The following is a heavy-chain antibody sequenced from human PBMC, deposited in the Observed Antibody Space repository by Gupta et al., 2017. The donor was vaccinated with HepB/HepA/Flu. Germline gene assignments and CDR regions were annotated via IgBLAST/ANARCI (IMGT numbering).Heavy chain of an antibody. D-gene: IGHD2-8*01. J-gene: IGHJ3*01. CDR3: ARPLTNIDAFDG. CDR1: GGSVDSGDQY. CDR2: ISYRGTT. V-gene: IGHV4-30-4*01. Sequence: QVQLQESGPRLVKPAQPLFLTCNVSGGSVDSGDQYWSWVRQPPGKGLEWIGYISYRGTTYYKPSLRSRLTISLDTARNHFSLKLASVTAADTALYFCARPLTNIDAFDGWGRGTMVTVSS.